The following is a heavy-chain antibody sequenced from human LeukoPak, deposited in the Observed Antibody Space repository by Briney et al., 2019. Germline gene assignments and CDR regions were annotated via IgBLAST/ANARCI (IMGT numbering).Heavy chain of an antibody. Sequence: GSLRLSCAASGFTFSSYNMNWVRQAPGKGLEWVSYISSSSSTIYYADSVKGRFTISRDNSKNTLYLQMNSLRAEDTAVYYCASTIGGWYANWFDPWGQGTLVTVSS. CDR3: ASTIGGWYANWFDP. J-gene: IGHJ5*02. D-gene: IGHD6-19*01. CDR2: ISSSSSTI. CDR1: GFTFSSYN. V-gene: IGHV3-48*01.